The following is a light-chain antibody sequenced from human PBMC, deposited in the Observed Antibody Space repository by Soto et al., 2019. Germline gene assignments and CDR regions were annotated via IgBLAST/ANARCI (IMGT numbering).Light chain of an antibody. CDR1: QSSARC. Sequence: DIQMTQSPSSLSPSVGDRVTITCLASQSSARCLNCYNHKQGNAHKLLIDATSNLQSGVPARFIDSASGAGFTLLISGRQPEDFATYYRQPSAGPTMWTSAQATKVHI. J-gene: IGKJ1*01. CDR2: ATS. V-gene: IGKV1-39*01. CDR3: QPSAGPTMWT.